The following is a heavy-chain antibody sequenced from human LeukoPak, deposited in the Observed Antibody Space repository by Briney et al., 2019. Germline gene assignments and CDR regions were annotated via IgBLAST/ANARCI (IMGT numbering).Heavy chain of an antibody. Sequence: ASVTVSCKASGYTFTGYYMHWVRQAPGQGLEWMGWINPNSGGTNYAQKFQGRVNMTRDTSISTAYMELSRLRSDDTAVYYCARGHVTVPPDYYYMDVWGKGTTVTVSS. D-gene: IGHD2/OR15-2a*01. CDR1: GYTFTGYY. CDR2: INPNSGGT. J-gene: IGHJ6*03. CDR3: ARGHVTVPPDYYYMDV. V-gene: IGHV1-2*02.